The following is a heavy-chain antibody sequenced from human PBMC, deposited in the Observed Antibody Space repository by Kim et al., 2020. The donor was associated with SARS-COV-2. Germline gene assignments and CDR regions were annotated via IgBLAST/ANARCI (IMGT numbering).Heavy chain of an antibody. CDR3: ATDPVARPSGEFFYAY. D-gene: IGHD3-10*01. V-gene: IGHV3-15*01. J-gene: IGHJ4*02. Sequence: APVKGRFSISRDDAKNTLYLQMNSLQPEDTAVYYCATDPVARPSGEFFYAYWGQGTLVTVSS.